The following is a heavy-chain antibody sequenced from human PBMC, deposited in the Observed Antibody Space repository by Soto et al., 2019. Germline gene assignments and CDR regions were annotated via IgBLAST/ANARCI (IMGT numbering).Heavy chain of an antibody. V-gene: IGHV3-48*03. CDR1: GFTFSSYE. D-gene: IGHD5-18*01. CDR3: ARHLPLTWLHAFDI. CDR2: ISSSGSTI. Sequence: PGGSLRLSCAASGFTFSSYEMNWVRQAPGKGLEWVSYISSSGSTIYYADSVKGRFTISRDNAKNSLYLQMNSLRAEDTAVYYCARHLPLTWLHAFDIWGQGTMVTVSS. J-gene: IGHJ3*02.